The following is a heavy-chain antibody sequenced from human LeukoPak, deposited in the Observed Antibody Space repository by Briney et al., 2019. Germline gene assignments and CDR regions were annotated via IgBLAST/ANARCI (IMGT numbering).Heavy chain of an antibody. V-gene: IGHV4-59*01. J-gene: IGHJ6*02. Sequence: PSETLSLTCTVSGGSMTSYYWSWIRQPPGKGLEWIGFISHIGSTNYNSSLRSRVTFSVDTSKSQFSLTLRSVTAADTAVYYCARDSYYGMDVWGQRTTVIVSS. CDR2: ISHIGST. CDR3: ARDSYYGMDV. CDR1: GGSMTSYY.